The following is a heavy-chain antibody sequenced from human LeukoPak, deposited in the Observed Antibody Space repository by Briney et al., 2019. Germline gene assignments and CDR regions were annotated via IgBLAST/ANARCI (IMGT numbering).Heavy chain of an antibody. CDR3: ARGNLVTMVRGVIIQGPYYFDY. Sequence: ASVKVSCKASGGTFSSYAISWVRQAPGQGLEWMGGIIPIFGTANYAQKFQGRVTITADESTSTAYMELSSLRSEDTAVYYCARGNLVTMVRGVIIQGPYYFDYWGQGTLVTVSS. CDR2: IIPIFGTA. V-gene: IGHV1-69*13. CDR1: GGTFSSYA. D-gene: IGHD3-10*01. J-gene: IGHJ4*02.